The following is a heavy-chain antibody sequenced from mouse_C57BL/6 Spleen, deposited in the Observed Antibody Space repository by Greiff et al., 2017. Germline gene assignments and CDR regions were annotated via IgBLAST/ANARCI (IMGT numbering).Heavy chain of an antibody. CDR2: IDPANGNT. D-gene: IGHD2-5*01. J-gene: IGHJ3*01. V-gene: IGHV14-3*01. CDR1: GFNIKNTY. CDR3: AYYSNYEDAWFAY. Sequence: EVQLQQSVAELVRPGASVKLSCTASGFNIKNTYMHWVKQRPEQGLEWIGRIDPANGNTKYAPKFQGKATITADTSSNTAYLQLSGLTSEDTAIYYCAYYSNYEDAWFAYWGQGTLVTVSA.